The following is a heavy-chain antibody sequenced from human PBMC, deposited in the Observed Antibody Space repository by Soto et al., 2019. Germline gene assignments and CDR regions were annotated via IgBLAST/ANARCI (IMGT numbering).Heavy chain of an antibody. D-gene: IGHD5-18*01. Sequence: VASVKVSCAASGFTFSSYWMSWVRQAPGKGLEWVANIKQDGSEKYYVDSVKGRFTISRDNAKNSLYLQMNSLRAEDTAVYYCARDSQYSYGYTAFDIWGQGTMVTVSS. CDR2: IKQDGSEK. CDR3: ARDSQYSYGYTAFDI. CDR1: GFTFSSYW. J-gene: IGHJ3*02. V-gene: IGHV3-7*01.